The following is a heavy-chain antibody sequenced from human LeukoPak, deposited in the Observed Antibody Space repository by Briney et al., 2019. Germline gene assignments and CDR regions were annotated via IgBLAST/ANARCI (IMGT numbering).Heavy chain of an antibody. J-gene: IGHJ4*02. Sequence: SETLSLTCTVSGGSISSYYWSWIRQPAGKGLEWIGRIYTSGSTNYNPSLKSRATMSVDTSKNQFSLKLSSVTAADTAVYYCARVGCTNGVCYDFDYWGQGTLVTVSS. CDR1: GGSISSYY. CDR2: IYTSGST. D-gene: IGHD2-8*01. CDR3: ARVGCTNGVCYDFDY. V-gene: IGHV4-4*07.